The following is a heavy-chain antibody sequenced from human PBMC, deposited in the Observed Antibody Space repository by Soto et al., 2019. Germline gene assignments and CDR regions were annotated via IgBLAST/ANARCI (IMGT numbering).Heavy chain of an antibody. J-gene: IGHJ4*02. CDR3: AVGSSGFYYIY. CDR2: IYHSGTT. Sequence: SETLSLTCTVSGGSISSGGYYWSWTRQHPGKGLEWIGYIYHSGTTYYNPSLKSRVTISKDTSKNQFSLKLSSVTAADTAVFYCAVGSSGFYYIYWGQGIQVTVS. V-gene: IGHV4-31*03. D-gene: IGHD1-26*01. CDR1: GGSISSGGYY.